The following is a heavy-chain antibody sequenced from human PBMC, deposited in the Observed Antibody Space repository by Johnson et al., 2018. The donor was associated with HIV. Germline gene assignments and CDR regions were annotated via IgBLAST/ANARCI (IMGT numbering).Heavy chain of an antibody. CDR1: GFSFDDYG. D-gene: IGHD3-3*01. Sequence: VQLVESGGSVVRPGGSLRLSCAASGFSFDDYGMSWVRQIPGKGLEWVSSINWNGANSGYADSVKGRFTISRANAKNSLYLQMNSLNTEDTAVYYCAKDLGESENEEWATDYYDFSIGYPGQDPRAVVGAFDIWGQGTMVSVSS. J-gene: IGHJ3*02. CDR3: AKDLGESENEEWATDYYDFSIGYPGQDPRAVVGAFDI. V-gene: IGHV3-20*04. CDR2: INWNGANS.